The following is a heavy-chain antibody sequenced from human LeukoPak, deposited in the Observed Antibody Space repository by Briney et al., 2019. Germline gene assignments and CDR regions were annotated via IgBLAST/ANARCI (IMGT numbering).Heavy chain of an antibody. J-gene: IGHJ4*02. CDR2: IYGGGNT. D-gene: IGHD1-26*01. Sequence: GGSLRLSCAASGFTVSSNYMSWVRQAPGKGLEWVSVIYGGGNTFYADSVRGRFTISRDNSKNTLYLQMNSLRAEDTAVYYCAKDRLYSGSYLYYWGQGTLVTVSS. CDR1: GFTVSSNY. CDR3: AKDRLYSGSYLYY. V-gene: IGHV3-53*01.